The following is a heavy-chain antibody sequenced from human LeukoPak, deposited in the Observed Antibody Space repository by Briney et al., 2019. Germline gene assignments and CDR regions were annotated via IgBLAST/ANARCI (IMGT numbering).Heavy chain of an antibody. V-gene: IGHV4-34*01. D-gene: IGHD3-10*01. J-gene: IGHJ4*02. Sequence: SETLSLTCAVYGGSFSGYYWSWIRQPPGKGLEWIGEINHSGSTNYNPSLKSRVTISVDTFKNQFSLKLSSVTAADTAVYYCARGRNYYGSGGYYDYWGQGTLVTVSS. CDR3: ARGRNYYGSGGYYDY. CDR2: INHSGST. CDR1: GGSFSGYY.